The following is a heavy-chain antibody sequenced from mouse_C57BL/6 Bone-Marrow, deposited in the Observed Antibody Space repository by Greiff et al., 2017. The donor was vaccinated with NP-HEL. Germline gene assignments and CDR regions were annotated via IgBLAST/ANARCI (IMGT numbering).Heavy chain of an antibody. J-gene: IGHJ2*01. Sequence: QVQLKESGPELVKPGASVKISCKASGYSFTSYYIHWVKQRPGQGLEWIGWIYPGSGNTKYNEKFKGKATLTADTSPSTAYMQLSSLTSEDSAVYYCASPYYYGSSYFDYWGQGTTLTVSS. CDR1: GYSFTSYY. CDR2: IYPGSGNT. D-gene: IGHD1-1*01. CDR3: ASPYYYGSSYFDY. V-gene: IGHV1-66*01.